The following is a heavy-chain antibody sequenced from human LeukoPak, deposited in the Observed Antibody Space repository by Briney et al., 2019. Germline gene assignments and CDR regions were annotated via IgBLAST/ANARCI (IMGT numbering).Heavy chain of an antibody. D-gene: IGHD6-13*01. CDR3: ATGQLVMGYYYYYMDV. V-gene: IGHV1-24*01. CDR1: VYTLTELS. CDR2: FDSEDGET. Sequence: ASETVSRKFSVYTLTELSMHWVGQPPGNGVEWLGGFDSEDGETIYAQKFQGRVTMTEDTSTDTAYMELSSLRSEDTAVYYCATGQLVMGYYYYYMDVWGKGTTVTVSS. J-gene: IGHJ6*03.